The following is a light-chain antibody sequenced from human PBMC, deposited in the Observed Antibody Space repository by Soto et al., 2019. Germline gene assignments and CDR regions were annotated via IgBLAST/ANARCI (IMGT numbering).Light chain of an antibody. Sequence: QSALTQPASVSGSPGQSITISCTGTSSDVGSYKLVSWYQQHPGKAPKLMISEVSKRPSGISDRFSGSKSGSTASLTISGHQAEDEGDNYPAPYPGTPTHTVFGGGPHLPAL. CDR3: APYPGTPTHTV. V-gene: IGLV2-23*02. J-gene: IGLJ7*02. CDR2: EVS. CDR1: SSDVGSYKL.